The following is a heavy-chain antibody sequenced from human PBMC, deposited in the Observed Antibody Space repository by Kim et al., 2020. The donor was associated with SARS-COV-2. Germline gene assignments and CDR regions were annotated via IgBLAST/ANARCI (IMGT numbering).Heavy chain of an antibody. J-gene: IGHJ6*02. CDR3: AKVTGYSSSWYGGGYYYYYGMDV. D-gene: IGHD6-13*01. CDR2: ISYDGSNK. Sequence: GGSLRLSCAASGFTFSSYGMHWVRQAPGKGLEWVAVISYDGSNKYYADSVKGRFTISRDNSKNTLYLQMNSLRAEDTAVYYCAKVTGYSSSWYGGGYYYYYGMDVWGQGTTVTVSS. V-gene: IGHV3-30*18. CDR1: GFTFSSYG.